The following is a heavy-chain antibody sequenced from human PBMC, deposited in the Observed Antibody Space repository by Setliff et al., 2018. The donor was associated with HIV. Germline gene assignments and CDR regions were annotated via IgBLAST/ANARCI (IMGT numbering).Heavy chain of an antibody. Sequence: PSETLSLTCAVYGGSFSGYYWAWIRQPPGKGLEWIGEINHSGSTNYNPSLKSRVTMSVDTSKNQFSLRLRSVTAADTAIYYCAKVGGSLGSASGSGNNWFDPWGQGTLVTVSS. CDR2: INHSGST. V-gene: IGHV4-34*01. CDR1: GGSFSGYY. J-gene: IGHJ5*02. CDR3: AKVGGSLGSASGSGNNWFDP. D-gene: IGHD3-10*01.